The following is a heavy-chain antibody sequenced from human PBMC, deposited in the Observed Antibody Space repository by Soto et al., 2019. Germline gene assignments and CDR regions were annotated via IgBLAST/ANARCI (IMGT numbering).Heavy chain of an antibody. CDR1: GYTFSNYG. D-gene: IGHD2-2*02. V-gene: IGHV1-18*01. CDR2: ISSYNVKA. Sequence: QVQLVQSGVEVKKPGASVKVSCKASGYTFSNYGITWVRQAPGQGLEWIGWISSYNVKANNAQNFEGRVTMTTDTSTSTAYMELRSLRSDDTAVYYCARNTFSHYYGLDVWGQGTSVTVS. CDR3: ARNTFSHYYGLDV. J-gene: IGHJ6*02.